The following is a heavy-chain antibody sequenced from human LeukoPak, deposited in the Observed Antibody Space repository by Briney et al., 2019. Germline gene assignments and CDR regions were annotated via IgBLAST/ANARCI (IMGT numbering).Heavy chain of an antibody. CDR1: GVSFTNYW. Sequence: GESLKISCQGFGVSFTNYWIRLVRQMPGKGLEWMGRIDPNESYTNYSPSFQGHVTISADKSISTAYLQWSSLKASDTAMYYCARLRSNRTSSTSWFLPSGQGTLVTVSS. CDR3: ARLRSNRTSSTSWFLP. CDR2: IDPNESYT. J-gene: IGHJ5*02. V-gene: IGHV5-10-1*01. D-gene: IGHD6-6*01.